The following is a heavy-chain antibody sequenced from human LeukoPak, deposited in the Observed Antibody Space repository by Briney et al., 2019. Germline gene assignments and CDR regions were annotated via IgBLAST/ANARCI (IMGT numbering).Heavy chain of an antibody. D-gene: IGHD3-16*01. CDR1: GFTFSSYE. J-gene: IGHJ4*02. Sequence: GGSLRLSCAASGFTFSSYEMNWVRQAPGKGLEWVSYISRSGSTIYYADSVKGRFTISRDNAKNSLYLQMSSLRAEDTAVYYCARGLPLGHFDYWGQGTLVTVSS. V-gene: IGHV3-48*03. CDR3: ARGLPLGHFDY. CDR2: ISRSGSTI.